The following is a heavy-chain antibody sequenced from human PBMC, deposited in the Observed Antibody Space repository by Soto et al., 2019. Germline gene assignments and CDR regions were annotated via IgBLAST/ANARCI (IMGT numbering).Heavy chain of an antibody. D-gene: IGHD3-22*01. J-gene: IGHJ4*02. CDR3: ASPPNYYDSSGYYGY. V-gene: IGHV3-21*01. Sequence: GGSLRLSCAASGFTFSSYSMNWVRQAPGKGLEWVSSISSSSSYIYYADSVKGRFTISRDNAKNSLYLQMNSLRAEDTAVYYCASPPNYYDSSGYYGYWGQGTLVTVPS. CDR1: GFTFSSYS. CDR2: ISSSSSYI.